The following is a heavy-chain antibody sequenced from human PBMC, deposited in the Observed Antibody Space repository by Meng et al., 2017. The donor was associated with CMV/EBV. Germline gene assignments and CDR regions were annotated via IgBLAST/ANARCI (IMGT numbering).Heavy chain of an antibody. J-gene: IGHJ4*02. CDR3: ARGGSGWYYFDY. CDR1: GFTVSSNE. CDR2: ISGGST. D-gene: IGHD6-19*01. V-gene: IGHV3-38-3*01. Sequence: GESLKISCAASGFTVSSNEMSWVRQAPGKGLEWVSSISGGSTYYADSRKGRFTISRDNSKNTLHLQMNSLRAEDTAVYYCARGGSGWYYFDYWGQGTLVTVSS.